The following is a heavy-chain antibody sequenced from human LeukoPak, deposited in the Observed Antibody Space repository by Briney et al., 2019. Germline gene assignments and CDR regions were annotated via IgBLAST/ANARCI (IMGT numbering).Heavy chain of an antibody. CDR1: GYGFTTCW. J-gene: IGHJ4*02. CDR3: ARLRWAAGDGYYFDY. Sequence: GDSLKISCKGSGYGFTTCWIGWVRQMPGKGLEWIGVINPGNSDTRYSPSFQGQVTISADKSITTAYLQWSSLKASDTAMYYCARLRWAAGDGYYFDYWGQGTPVTVSS. CDR2: INPGNSDT. D-gene: IGHD6-13*01. V-gene: IGHV5-51*01.